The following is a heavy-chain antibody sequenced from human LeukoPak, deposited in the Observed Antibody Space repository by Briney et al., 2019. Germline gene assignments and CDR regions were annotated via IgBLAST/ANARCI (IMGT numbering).Heavy chain of an antibody. Sequence: GGSLRLSCAASGFTFSSYSISWVRQAPGKGLEWVSYISSSSAVIYYADSVKGRFTISRDNAKNSLYLQMNSLRAEDTAVYYCARTEYYYGSGSPDAFDIWGQGTMVTVSS. CDR2: ISSSSAVI. J-gene: IGHJ3*02. CDR3: ARTEYYYGSGSPDAFDI. D-gene: IGHD3-10*01. V-gene: IGHV3-48*04. CDR1: GFTFSSYS.